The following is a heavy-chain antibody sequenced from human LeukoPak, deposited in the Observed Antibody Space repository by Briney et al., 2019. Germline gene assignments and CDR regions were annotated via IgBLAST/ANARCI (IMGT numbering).Heavy chain of an antibody. CDR3: ARDVPLGGGNWFDP. V-gene: IGHV1-69*04. CDR1: GGTFSSYA. D-gene: IGHD3-16*01. Sequence: GASVKVSCKASGGTFSSYAISWVRQAPGQGLEWMGRIIPILGIANYAQKFQGRVTITADKSTSTAYMELGSLRSEDTAVYYCARDVPLGGGNWFDPWGQGTLVTVSS. J-gene: IGHJ5*02. CDR2: IIPILGIA.